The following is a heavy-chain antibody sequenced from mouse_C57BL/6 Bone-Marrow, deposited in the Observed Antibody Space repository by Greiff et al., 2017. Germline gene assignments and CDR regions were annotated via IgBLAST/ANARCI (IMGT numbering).Heavy chain of an antibody. J-gene: IGHJ3*01. D-gene: IGHD1-1*01. Sequence: VKLMESGPELVKPGASVKLSCKASGYTFTSYDINWVKQRPGQGLEWIGWIYPRDGSTKYNEQFKGKATLTVDTSSSTAYMELHSLTSEDSAVYFCARRGYYGSSPWFAYWGQGTLVTVSA. CDR1: GYTFTSYD. CDR3: ARRGYYGSSPWFAY. V-gene: IGHV1-85*01. CDR2: IYPRDGST.